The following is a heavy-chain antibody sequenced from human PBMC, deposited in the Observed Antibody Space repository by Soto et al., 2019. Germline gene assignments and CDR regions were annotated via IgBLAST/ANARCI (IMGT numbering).Heavy chain of an antibody. CDR3: ASGGAPMVRGVRGYMDV. CDR2: ISSSGKT. J-gene: IGHJ6*03. CDR1: HDSISNDY. D-gene: IGHD3-10*01. V-gene: IGHV4-59*12. Sequence: LETLSLTCTVSHDSISNDYWSWIRQLPGNGLEWIGYISSSGKTNYNPSLKSRVTISVDTAKNQFSLKLSSVTAADTAVYHCASGGAPMVRGVRGYMDVWGKGTTVTVSS.